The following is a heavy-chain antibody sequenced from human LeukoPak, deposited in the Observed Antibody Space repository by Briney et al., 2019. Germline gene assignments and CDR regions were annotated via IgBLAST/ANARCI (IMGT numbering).Heavy chain of an antibody. J-gene: IGHJ4*02. CDR2: IYTGGST. D-gene: IGHD2-21*02. CDR1: GFTVSSNY. Sequence: PGGSLRLSCAASGFTVSSNYMNWVRQAPGKGLEWVSVIYTGGSTYYADSVKGRFTISSDHSKNTLYLQMNSLRAEDTAVYYCARDHANCGDDCYSPPFDYWGQGTLVTVSS. V-gene: IGHV3-66*01. CDR3: ARDHANCGDDCYSPPFDY.